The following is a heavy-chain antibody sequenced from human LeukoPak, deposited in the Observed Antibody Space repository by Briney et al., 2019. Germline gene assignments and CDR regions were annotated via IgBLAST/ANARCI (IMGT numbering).Heavy chain of an antibody. D-gene: IGHD6-19*01. V-gene: IGHV3-23*01. CDR1: GFTFSSYA. Sequence: GGSLRLSCAASGFTFSSYAMSWVRQAPGKGLEWVSHISGSGGATYYADSVRGRFTLSRDNSGNRVHMQMNSLTAEDTAIYYCANMRRGWGLFDSWGQGILVTVSS. J-gene: IGHJ4*02. CDR3: ANMRRGWGLFDS. CDR2: ISGSGGAT.